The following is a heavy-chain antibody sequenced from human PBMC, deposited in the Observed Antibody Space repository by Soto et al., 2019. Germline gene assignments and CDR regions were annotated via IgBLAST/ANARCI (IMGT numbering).Heavy chain of an antibody. CDR1: GYTFPSYA. J-gene: IGHJ6*03. V-gene: IGHV1-3*01. CDR3: ARGGWEYGDYVYYYYYMDV. CDR2: INAGNGNT. D-gene: IGHD4-17*01. Sequence: QVQLVQSGAEVKQPGASVKVSCKASGYTFPSYAMHWVRQAPGQRLEWMGWINAGNGNTKYSQKFQGRVTITRDTSASTAYMELSSLRSEDTAVYYCARGGWEYGDYVYYYYYMDVWGKGTTVTVSS.